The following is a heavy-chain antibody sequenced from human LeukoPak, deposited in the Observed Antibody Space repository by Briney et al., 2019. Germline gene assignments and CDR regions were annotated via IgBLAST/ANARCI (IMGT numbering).Heavy chain of an antibody. CDR3: ASSLIAVALSFDY. Sequence: ASVKVSCKASGYTFTGYYMHWVRQAPGQGLEWMGWINPNSGDTNYAQKFQGRVTMTRDTSISTAYMELSRLRSDDTAVYYCASSLIAVALSFDYWGQGTLVTVSS. CDR2: INPNSGDT. J-gene: IGHJ4*02. CDR1: GYTFTGYY. D-gene: IGHD6-19*01. V-gene: IGHV1-2*02.